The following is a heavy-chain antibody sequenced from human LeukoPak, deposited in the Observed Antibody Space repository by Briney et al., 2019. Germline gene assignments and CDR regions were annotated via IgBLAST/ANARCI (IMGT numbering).Heavy chain of an antibody. D-gene: IGHD1-26*01. J-gene: IGHJ3*02. V-gene: IGHV3-23*01. Sequence: GGSLRLSCAASGFTFSSYAMSWVRQAPGKGLEWVSAISGSGGSTYYADSVKGRFTISRDNSKNTLYLQMNSLRAEDTAVYYCAKVVRSDANKSGAFDIWGQGTMVTVSS. CDR2: ISGSGGST. CDR1: GFTFSSYA. CDR3: AKVVRSDANKSGAFDI.